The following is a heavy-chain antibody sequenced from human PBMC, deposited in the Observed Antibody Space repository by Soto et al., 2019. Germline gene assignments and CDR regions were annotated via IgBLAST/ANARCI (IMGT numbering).Heavy chain of an antibody. CDR2: IYSGGST. J-gene: IGHJ4*02. V-gene: IGHV3-66*01. Sequence: EVQLVESGGGLVQPGGSLRLSCAASGFTVSSNHLSWVRQAPGKGLEWVSLIYSGGSTYYADSVKGRFTFSRDNSQNTLYLQMNSLRAEDTAVYYCAGPGEQHRYWGQGTLVTVSS. D-gene: IGHD3-16*01. CDR3: AGPGEQHRY. CDR1: GFTVSSNH.